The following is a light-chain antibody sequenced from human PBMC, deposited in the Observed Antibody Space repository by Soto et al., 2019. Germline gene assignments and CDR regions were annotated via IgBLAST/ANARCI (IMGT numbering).Light chain of an antibody. Sequence: DIQMTQSPSYLSASVGDRVTITCQASQNINNYLNWYQQKPGRAPKLLIYDASNLEAGVPSRFRGSGSGTDFTFTISRLQPEDIATYYCQQYENLPTFGQGKRLEIK. J-gene: IGKJ5*01. CDR1: QNINNY. V-gene: IGKV1-33*01. CDR3: QQYENLPT. CDR2: DAS.